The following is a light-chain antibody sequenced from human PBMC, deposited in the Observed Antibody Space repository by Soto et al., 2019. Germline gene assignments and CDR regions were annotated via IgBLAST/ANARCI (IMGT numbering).Light chain of an antibody. V-gene: IGKV3-15*01. CDR2: HAS. CDR1: QSVSDK. J-gene: IGKJ5*01. CDR3: QQYYSFTIT. Sequence: EIVMTQSPATVSVSPGERATLSCRASQSVSDKLAWYQQKPGQAPRLLIYHASARATGSGSGTDFTLTISSLQAEDVAVYYCQQYYSFTITFGQGTRLEMK.